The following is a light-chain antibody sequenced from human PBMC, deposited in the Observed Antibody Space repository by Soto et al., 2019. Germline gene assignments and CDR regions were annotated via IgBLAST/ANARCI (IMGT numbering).Light chain of an antibody. V-gene: IGKV3-20*01. CDR1: QSVRSDY. J-gene: IGKJ4*01. CDR2: GVS. CDR3: HQYGNSPLT. Sequence: EIVLTQSPATLSLSPGDRATHSCRASQSVRSDYFAWYQQKPGQPPRVILFGVSTRATAIPDRFSGSGSGTDFTLTISRLEPDDFGLYYCHQYGNSPLTFGGGTKVDI.